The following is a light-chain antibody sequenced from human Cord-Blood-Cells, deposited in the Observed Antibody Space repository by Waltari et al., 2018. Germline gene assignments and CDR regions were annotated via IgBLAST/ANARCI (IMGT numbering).Light chain of an antibody. CDR2: DAS. CDR1: QSVSTY. Sequence: EIVSPQSPATLSLSPGERATLSRRASQSVSTYLAWYQQKPGQAPRLLIYDASNSATGIPARFSGSGSGTDFTLPISSLEPEDFAVYYCQQRSNWTFGQGTKVEIK. J-gene: IGKJ1*01. V-gene: IGKV3-11*01. CDR3: QQRSNWT.